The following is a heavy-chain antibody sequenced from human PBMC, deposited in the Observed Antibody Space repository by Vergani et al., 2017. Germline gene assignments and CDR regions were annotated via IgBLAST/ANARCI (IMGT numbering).Heavy chain of an antibody. D-gene: IGHD2-2*01. J-gene: IGHJ4*02. CDR3: ARVEGISCYPEYYFDY. CDR1: GGTFSSYA. Sequence: QVQLVQSGAEVKKPGSSVKGSCKASGGTFSSYAISWVRQAPGQGLEWMGGIIPIFVTANYAQKFQGRVTIAADETTSTAYMELSSLRSEDTAVYYCARVEGISCYPEYYFDYWGQGTLVTVSS. CDR2: IIPIFVTA. V-gene: IGHV1-69*01.